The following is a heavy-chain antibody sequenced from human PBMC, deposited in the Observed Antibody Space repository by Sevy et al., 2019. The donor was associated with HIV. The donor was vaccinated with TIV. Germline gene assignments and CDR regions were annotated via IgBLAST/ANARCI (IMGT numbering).Heavy chain of an antibody. CDR1: GYTLTKLS. V-gene: IGHV1-24*01. CDR2: FDPEDGET. J-gene: IGHJ3*02. Sequence: AAVKVSCKVSGYTLTKLSMHWVRQAPGKGLERMGGFDPEDGETIYAQKFQGRVTMTEDTSTDTAYMELSSLRSEDTAVYYCATPKYVGYDYESLDIWGQGTMVTVSS. CDR3: ATPKYVGYDYESLDI. D-gene: IGHD5-12*01.